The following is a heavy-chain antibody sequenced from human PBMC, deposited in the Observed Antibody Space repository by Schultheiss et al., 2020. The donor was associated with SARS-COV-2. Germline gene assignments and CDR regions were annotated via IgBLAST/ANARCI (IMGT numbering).Heavy chain of an antibody. Sequence: LRLSCAISGDSVSSNSAAWNWIRQSPSRGLEWLGRTYYRSKWYNDYAVSVKSRITINPDTSKNQFSLQLNSVTPEDTAVYYCARGLPYYASRGAFDIWGQGTMVTVSS. CDR2: TYYRSKWYN. D-gene: IGHD2/OR15-2a*01. J-gene: IGHJ3*02. CDR1: GDSVSSNSAA. CDR3: ARGLPYYASRGAFDI. V-gene: IGHV6-1*01.